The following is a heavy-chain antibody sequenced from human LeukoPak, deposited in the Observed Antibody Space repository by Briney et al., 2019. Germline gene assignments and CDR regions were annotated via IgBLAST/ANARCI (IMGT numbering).Heavy chain of an antibody. V-gene: IGHV4-59*01. Sequence: SETLSLTCTVSGGSISSYYWSWIRQPPGKGLEWIGYIYCSGSTNYNPSLKSRVTISVDTSKNQFSLKLSSVTAADTAVYCCARLNMVRGTNWFDPWGQGTLVTVSS. J-gene: IGHJ5*02. D-gene: IGHD3-10*01. CDR2: IYCSGST. CDR1: GGSISSYY. CDR3: ARLNMVRGTNWFDP.